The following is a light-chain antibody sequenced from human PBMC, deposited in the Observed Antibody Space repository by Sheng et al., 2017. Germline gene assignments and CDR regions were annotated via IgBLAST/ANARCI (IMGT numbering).Light chain of an antibody. V-gene: IGKV3-20*01. CDR3: QQYGTSPLT. Sequence: EIVMTQSPGTLSVSPGERATLTCRASQSVSSKLAWYQQKAGQAPRLLIYGAISRAAGIPDRFSGSGSGTDFTLTISRLEPEDFAVYYCQQYGTSPLTFGGGTKV. J-gene: IGKJ4*01. CDR1: QSVSSK. CDR2: GAI.